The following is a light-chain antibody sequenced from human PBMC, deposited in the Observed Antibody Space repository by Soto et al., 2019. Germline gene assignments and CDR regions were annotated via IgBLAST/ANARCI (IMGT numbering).Light chain of an antibody. CDR1: QSISTR. V-gene: IGKV1-5*01. CDR2: DAS. Sequence: DIQMTQSPSTLSASVGDRVTITCRASQSISTRLAWYQQKPGKAPKLLMYDASILESGVPSRFSGSGSGTEFTLTISSLQPDDFATYYCQQYNSYSRDRTFGQGTKVEIK. J-gene: IGKJ1*01. CDR3: QQYNSYSRDRT.